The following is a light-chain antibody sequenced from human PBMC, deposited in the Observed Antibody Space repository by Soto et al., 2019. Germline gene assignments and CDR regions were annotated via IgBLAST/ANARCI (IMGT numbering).Light chain of an antibody. Sequence: QSVLTQPPSVSGAPGQRVTISCTGSSSNIGAGHDVHWYQQLPGTAPKLLIYGNGNRPSGVPDRFSGSKSGTSASLAIAGLQADDAADYYCQSYDSSLSGSEVFGTGTKVTVL. V-gene: IGLV1-40*01. CDR1: SSNIGAGHD. CDR3: QSYDSSLSGSEV. CDR2: GNG. J-gene: IGLJ1*01.